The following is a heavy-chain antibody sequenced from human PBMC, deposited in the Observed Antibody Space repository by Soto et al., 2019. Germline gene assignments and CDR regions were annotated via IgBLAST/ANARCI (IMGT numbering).Heavy chain of an antibody. CDR3: ASRAGSSGGYPDYYYYYMDV. J-gene: IGHJ6*03. CDR2: IIPILGIA. D-gene: IGHD6-19*01. Sequence: SVKVSCKASGGTFCSSTISWVRQAPGQGLEWMGRIIPILGIANSAQKFQGRVTITADKSTSTAYMELSSLRSEDTAVYYCASRAGSSGGYPDYYYYYMDVWGKGTTVTVSS. V-gene: IGHV1-69*02. CDR1: GGTFCSST.